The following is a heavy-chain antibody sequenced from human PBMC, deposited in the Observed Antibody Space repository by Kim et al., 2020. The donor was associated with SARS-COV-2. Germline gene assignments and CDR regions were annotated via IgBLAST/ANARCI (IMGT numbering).Heavy chain of an antibody. CDR2: IYSGGRT. CDR1: GFTVSSNY. V-gene: IGHV3-53*01. CDR3: ASGEGVNDFYGMDV. D-gene: IGHD3-10*01. Sequence: GGSLRLSCAASGFTVSSNYMSWVRQAPGKGLEWVSVIYSGGRTYYADSVKGRFTISRDNSKNTLYLQMNSLRAEDTAVYYCASGEGVNDFYGMDVWGQGTTVTVSS. J-gene: IGHJ6*02.